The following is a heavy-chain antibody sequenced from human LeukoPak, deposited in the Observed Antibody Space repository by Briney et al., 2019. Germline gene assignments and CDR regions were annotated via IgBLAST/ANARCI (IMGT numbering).Heavy chain of an antibody. Sequence: ASVKVSCKASGYTFTSYGISWVRQAHGQGLEWMGWISAYNGNTKYAKKLQARVTMTTDTSTSTAYMELRSLRSGDTAVYYCARVVPGLYCSGVSCPTRSFDCWGQGTLVTVSS. D-gene: IGHD2-15*01. CDR3: ARVVPGLYCSGVSCPTRSFDC. CDR1: GYTFTSYG. CDR2: ISAYNGNT. J-gene: IGHJ4*02. V-gene: IGHV1-18*01.